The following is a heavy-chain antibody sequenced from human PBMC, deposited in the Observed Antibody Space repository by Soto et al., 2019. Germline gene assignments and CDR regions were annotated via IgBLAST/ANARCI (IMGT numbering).Heavy chain of an antibody. D-gene: IGHD3-16*01. J-gene: IGHJ4*02. CDR3: ARQDYLWGTGTLPKLDY. CDR2: IFYTGFS. Sequence: QLQLQESGPGLVKPSGTLSLTCNVSGDSINTTTNYWGWIRQTPGKGLEWIGSIFYTGFSYHNPSLKRRSSLSIVTSRNQFSLRLTSVDATDTAVYYCARQDYLWGTGTLPKLDYWGQGTLVTVSS. V-gene: IGHV4-39*01. CDR1: GDSINTTTNY.